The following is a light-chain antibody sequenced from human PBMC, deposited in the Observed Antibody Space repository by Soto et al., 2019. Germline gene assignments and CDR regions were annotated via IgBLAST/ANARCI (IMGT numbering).Light chain of an antibody. CDR3: HQYFTWPV. V-gene: IGKV3-15*01. J-gene: IGKJ4*01. CDR2: ETS. Sequence: DIVLTQSPATLSVSAGERATLSCRASENIKKNLAWYQQKPGQAPRILIYETSTRATGIPARFSGSGSGTELTLTITGLQSEDFTVYYCHQYFTWPVFGGGTRVEIK. CDR1: ENIKKN.